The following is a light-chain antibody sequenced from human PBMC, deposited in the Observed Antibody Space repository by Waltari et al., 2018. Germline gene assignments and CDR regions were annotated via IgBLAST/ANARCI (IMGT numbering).Light chain of an antibody. V-gene: IGLV2-23*02. CDR2: EVS. CDR1: SSDVGMYNL. Sequence: QSALTQPASVSGSPGQSITISCTGTSSDVGMYNLVSWYQQHPGKAPKLMIYEVSKRPSGVSNRFSGSKSGNTASLTISGLQAEDEADYYCCSYAGSVVFGGGTKLTVL. CDR3: CSYAGSVV. J-gene: IGLJ2*01.